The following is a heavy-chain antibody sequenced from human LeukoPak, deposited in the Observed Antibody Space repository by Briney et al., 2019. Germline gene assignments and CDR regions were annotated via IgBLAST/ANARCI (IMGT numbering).Heavy chain of an antibody. V-gene: IGHV3-7*01. CDR1: GFTLCSYL. CDR2: IKLDGNER. D-gene: IGHD5-18*01. CDR3: ARNGYSYFNS. J-gene: IGHJ4*02. Sequence: GSLRLSCAASGFTLCSYLMSWVRPAPGKGLEWVANIKLDGNERYYVDSVKGRFTISRDNAKNSLYLQMNSLRAEDTAVYYCARNGYSYFNSWGQGPLLTVSS.